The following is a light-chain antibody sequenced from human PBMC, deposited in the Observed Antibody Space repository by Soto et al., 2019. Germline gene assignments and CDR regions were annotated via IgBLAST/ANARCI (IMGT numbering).Light chain of an antibody. J-gene: IGKJ5*01. CDR2: GAS. V-gene: IGKV1-39*01. CDR1: QIISIY. Sequence: DIQMTQSPSSLSASVGDRVTITCRASQIISIYLNWYQQKPGKAPNLLIYGASSLQSGVPSRFSGSGYGTDFTLTISSVQPEDSATYYCQQTYTAPSTPFGRGTRLQIK. CDR3: QQTYTAPSTP.